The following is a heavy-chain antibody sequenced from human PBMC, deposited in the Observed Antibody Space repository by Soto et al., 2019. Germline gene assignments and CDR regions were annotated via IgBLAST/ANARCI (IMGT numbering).Heavy chain of an antibody. D-gene: IGHD5-18*01. V-gene: IGHV4-30-4*01. Sequence: PSETLSLTCTVSGGSISSGDYYWSWIRQPPGKGLEWIGYIYYSGSTYSNPSLKSRVTISVDTSKNQFSLKLSSVTAADTAVYYCARAPISRGYSYGLDYWGQGTLVTVSS. CDR3: ARAPISRGYSYGLDY. CDR2: IYYSGST. J-gene: IGHJ4*02. CDR1: GGSISSGDYY.